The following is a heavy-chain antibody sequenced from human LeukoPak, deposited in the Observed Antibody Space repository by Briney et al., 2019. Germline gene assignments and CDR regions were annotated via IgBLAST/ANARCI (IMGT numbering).Heavy chain of an antibody. CDR2: FSSRTDGGTT. Sequence: GESLRLSCGASGFTFSNTWMNWVRQSPGKGLEWVGRFSSRTDGGTTDYAAPVKGRFSVSRDDSKNTLYLQMNSLQTEDTAVYYCTTHTRRDSSGYYFDYWGQGTLVTVSS. V-gene: IGHV3-15*01. J-gene: IGHJ4*02. D-gene: IGHD3-22*01. CDR3: TTHTRRDSSGYYFDY. CDR1: GFTFSNTW.